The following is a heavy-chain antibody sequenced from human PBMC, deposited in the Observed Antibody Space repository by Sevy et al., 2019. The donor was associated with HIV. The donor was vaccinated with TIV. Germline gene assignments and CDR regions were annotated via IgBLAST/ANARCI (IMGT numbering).Heavy chain of an antibody. D-gene: IGHD6-13*01. CDR1: GFTFREYS. J-gene: IGHJ5*02. CDR3: ARSLAAAENWFDP. V-gene: IGHV3-48*01. Sequence: VGSLRLSCVGSGFTFREYSMNWVRQAPGKGLEWVSYISGSSTTIEHADSVKGRFSISRDNADNSVFLQMNRLRVEDTAVNYCARSLAAAENWFDPWGQGTLVTVSS. CDR2: ISGSSTTI.